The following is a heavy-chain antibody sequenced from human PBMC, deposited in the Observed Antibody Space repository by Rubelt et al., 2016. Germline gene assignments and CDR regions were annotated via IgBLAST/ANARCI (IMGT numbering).Heavy chain of an antibody. CDR2: INSDGSIT. D-gene: IGHD6-13*01. CDR3: VSSSLDY. CDR1: GFTFSSYA. V-gene: IGHV3-74*02. J-gene: IGHJ4*02. Sequence: EVQLVESGGGLVQPGGSLRLSCAASGFTFSSYAMSWVRQAPGKGLEWVFRINSDGSITSYAASVTGRVTIPRENPRTTRDLQRNGLRAKVRAVYYCVSSSLDYWGQGTLVTVSS.